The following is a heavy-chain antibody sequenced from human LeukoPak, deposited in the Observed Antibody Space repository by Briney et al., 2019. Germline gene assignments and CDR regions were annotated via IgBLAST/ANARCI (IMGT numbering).Heavy chain of an antibody. CDR2: INPNSGGT. D-gene: IGHD3-10*01. V-gene: IGHV1-2*02. CDR1: GYTFTGYY. J-gene: IGHJ5*02. Sequence: ASVKVSCKASGYTFTGYYMHWVRQAPGQGLEWMGWINPNSGGTNYAQKFQGRVTMTRDTSISTAYMELSRLRSDDTAVYYCARDRITMVRGVIMDTNWFDPWGQGTLVTVSS. CDR3: ARDRITMVRGVIMDTNWFDP.